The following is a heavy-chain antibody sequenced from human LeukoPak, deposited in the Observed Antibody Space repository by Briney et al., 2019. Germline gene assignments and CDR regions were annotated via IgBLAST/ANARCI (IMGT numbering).Heavy chain of an antibody. CDR3: ARAPGDYEFDI. Sequence: SETLSLTCAVYGGSFSGYYWSWIRQPPGKGLEWIGEINHSGSTNYNPSLKSRVTISVDTSKNQFSLKLSSVTAADTAVYYCARAPGDYEFDIWGQGTMVTVSS. V-gene: IGHV4-34*01. CDR1: GGSFSGYY. CDR2: INHSGST. J-gene: IGHJ3*02. D-gene: IGHD4-17*01.